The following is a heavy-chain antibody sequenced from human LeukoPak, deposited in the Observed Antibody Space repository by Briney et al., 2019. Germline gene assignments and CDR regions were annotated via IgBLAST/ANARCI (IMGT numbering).Heavy chain of an antibody. D-gene: IGHD2-15*01. V-gene: IGHV3-23*01. CDR3: AKDAPDIVVVVAAGYYFDY. CDR2: ISGSGGST. Sequence: GGSLRLSCAASGFTFSSYAMSWVRQAPGKGLEWVSAISGSGGSTYYAGSVKGRFTISRDNSKNTLYLQMNSLRAEDTAVYYCAKDAPDIVVVVAAGYYFDYWGQGTLVTVSS. CDR1: GFTFSSYA. J-gene: IGHJ4*02.